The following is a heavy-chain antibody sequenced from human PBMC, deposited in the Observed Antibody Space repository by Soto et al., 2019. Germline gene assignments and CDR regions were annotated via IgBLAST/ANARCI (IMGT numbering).Heavy chain of an antibody. CDR3: ARGPTQADFDY. CDR1: GFTVSSNY. V-gene: IGHV3-66*01. J-gene: IGHJ4*02. CDR2: IYSGGST. Sequence: GGSLRLSCAASGFTVSSNYMIWVRQAPGKGLEWVSVIYSGGSTYYADSVKGRFTISRDNSKNTLYLQMNSLRAEDTAVYYCARGPTQADFDYWGQGTLVTVLL.